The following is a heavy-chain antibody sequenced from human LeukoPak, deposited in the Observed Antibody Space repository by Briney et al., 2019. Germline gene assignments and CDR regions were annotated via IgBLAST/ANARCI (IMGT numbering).Heavy chain of an antibody. D-gene: IGHD1-1*01. CDR2: IYYSGST. V-gene: IGHV4-59*01. CDR1: GGSISSYY. Sequence: SETLSLTCTVSGGSISSYYWSWLRQPPGKGLEWIGYIYYSGSTNYNPSLKSRVTISVDTSKNQFSLKLSSVTAADTAVYYCARDERLLERRPNWFDPWGQGTLVTVSS. CDR3: ARDERLLERRPNWFDP. J-gene: IGHJ5*02.